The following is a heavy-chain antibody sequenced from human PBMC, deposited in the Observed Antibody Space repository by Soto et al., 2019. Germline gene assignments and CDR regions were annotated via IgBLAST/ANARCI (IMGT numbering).Heavy chain of an antibody. V-gene: IGHV4-59*11. CDR2: IFYSGDT. D-gene: IGHD3-9*01. CDR3: ARVSYFRGFDWLFAFDS. Sequence: ASETLSLTCSVSGDSLRNHYWSWIRQPPGSRLEWLGHIFYSGDTSSYNPSLKSRVSMSVDTPKNQFSLKLRSVSADDTAVYFCARVSYFRGFDWLFAFDSWGQGALVTVSS. CDR1: GDSLRNHY. J-gene: IGHJ4*02.